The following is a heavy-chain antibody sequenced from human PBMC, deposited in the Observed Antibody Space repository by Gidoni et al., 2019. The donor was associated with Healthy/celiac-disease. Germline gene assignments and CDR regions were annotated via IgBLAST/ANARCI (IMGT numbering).Heavy chain of an antibody. V-gene: IGHV4-34*01. J-gene: IGHJ5*02. CDR1: GG. Sequence: QVQLQQWGAGLLKPSETLSLTCAVYGGLEWIGEINHSGSTNYNPSLKSRVTISVDTSKNQFSLKLSSVTAADTAVYYCARGRGVGRRAWFDPWGQGTLVTVSS. CDR3: ARGRGVGRRAWFDP. D-gene: IGHD3-10*01. CDR2: INHSGST.